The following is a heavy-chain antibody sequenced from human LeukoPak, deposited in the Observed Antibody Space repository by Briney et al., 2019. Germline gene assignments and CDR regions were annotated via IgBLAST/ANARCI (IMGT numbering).Heavy chain of an antibody. Sequence: SETLSLTCTVSGGSISSGGYYWSWIRQHPGKGLEWIGYIYYSGSTYYNPSLKSRVTISVDTSKNQFSLKLSSVTAADTAVYYCARVSHYDILTGYYHYSDYWGQGTLVTVSS. D-gene: IGHD3-9*01. CDR1: GGSISSGGYY. V-gene: IGHV4-31*03. CDR2: IYYSGST. J-gene: IGHJ4*02. CDR3: ARVSHYDILTGYYHYSDY.